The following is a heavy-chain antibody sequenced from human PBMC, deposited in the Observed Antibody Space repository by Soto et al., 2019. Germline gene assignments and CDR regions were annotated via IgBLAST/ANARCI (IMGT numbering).Heavy chain of an antibody. CDR3: ARVGYGSGSSNWFDP. Sequence: PSETLSLTCAVSGGSISSGGYSWSWLRQPPGKGLEWIGYIYHSGSTYYNPPLKSRVTISVDRSKNQFSLKLSSVTAADTAVYYCARVGYGSGSSNWFDPWGQGTLVTVS. CDR1: GGSISSGGYS. D-gene: IGHD3-10*01. V-gene: IGHV4-30-2*01. CDR2: IYHSGST. J-gene: IGHJ5*02.